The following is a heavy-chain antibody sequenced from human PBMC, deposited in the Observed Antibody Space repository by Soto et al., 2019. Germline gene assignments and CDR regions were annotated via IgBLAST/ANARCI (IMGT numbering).Heavy chain of an antibody. CDR2: ARSKTQNYAT. V-gene: IGHV3-73*01. CDR3: TRHTVDY. J-gene: IGHJ4*02. Sequence: PGGFLRLSCVVSGFSLSDSAIHWVRQASGKGLEWVGRARSKTQNYATEFAASVRGRFTISRDESKKTIYLHMSGLKTEDTAVYYCTRHTVDYWGQGTPVTVSS. CDR1: GFSLSDSA. D-gene: IGHD4-4*01.